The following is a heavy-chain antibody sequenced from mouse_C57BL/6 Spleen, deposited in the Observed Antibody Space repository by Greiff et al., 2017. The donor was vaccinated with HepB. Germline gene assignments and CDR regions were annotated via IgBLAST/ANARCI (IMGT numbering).Heavy chain of an antibody. V-gene: IGHV5-17*01. CDR1: GFTFSDYG. D-gene: IGHD4-1*01. CDR3: ACWDVKGY. Sequence: EVKLVESGGGLVKPGGSLKLSCAASGFTFSDYGMHWVRQAPEKGLEWVAYISSGSSTIYYADTVKGRVTISRDNAKNTLFLQMTSLRSEDTAMYYCACWDVKGYWGQGTTLTVSS. J-gene: IGHJ2*01. CDR2: ISSGSSTI.